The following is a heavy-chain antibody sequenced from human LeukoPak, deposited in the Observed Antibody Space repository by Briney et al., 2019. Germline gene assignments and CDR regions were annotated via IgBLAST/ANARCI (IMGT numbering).Heavy chain of an antibody. CDR3: VKGATVTTRPNFDY. D-gene: IGHD4-17*01. J-gene: IGHJ4*02. V-gene: IGHV3-23*01. CDR1: EFSVGSNY. Sequence: GGSLRLSCAASEFSVGSNYMAWVRQAPGKGLEWVSVISGGGGTTYYGDSVKGRFTISRDNSKNTLFLQMNSLRVEDTATYYCVKGATVTTRPNFDYWGQGTVVTVSS. CDR2: ISGGGGTT.